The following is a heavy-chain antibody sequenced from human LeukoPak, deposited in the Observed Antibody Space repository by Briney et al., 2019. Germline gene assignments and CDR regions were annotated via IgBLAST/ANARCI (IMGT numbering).Heavy chain of an antibody. CDR3: AKAGLGGYYDSSGYPLWY. CDR1: GFTFSSYA. D-gene: IGHD3-22*01. V-gene: IGHV3-23*01. CDR2: VSGTGGGT. Sequence: PGGSLRLSCAGSGFTFSSYAMSWVRQAPGKGLEWVSGVSGTGGGTYYADSVKGRFTISRDNSMNTLYLQMNSLRAEDTAVYYCAKAGLGGYYDSSGYPLWYWGRGTLVTVSS. J-gene: IGHJ4*02.